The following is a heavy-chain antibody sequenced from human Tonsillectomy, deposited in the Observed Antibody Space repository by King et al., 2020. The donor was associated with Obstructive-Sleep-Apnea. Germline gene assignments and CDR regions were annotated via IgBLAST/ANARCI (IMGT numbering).Heavy chain of an antibody. D-gene: IGHD1-26*01. CDR3: ARDPKEWEVQY. CDR1: GFTFSNYA. Sequence: QLVQSGGGVVQPGRSLRLSCAASGFTFSNYAMHWVRQAPGKGLEWVAVISYDGSNKYYADSVKGRFTISRDNSKNTLYLQMNSLRAEDPAVYYCARDPKEWEVQYWGQGTLVTVSS. J-gene: IGHJ4*02. V-gene: IGHV3-30*04. CDR2: ISYDGSNK.